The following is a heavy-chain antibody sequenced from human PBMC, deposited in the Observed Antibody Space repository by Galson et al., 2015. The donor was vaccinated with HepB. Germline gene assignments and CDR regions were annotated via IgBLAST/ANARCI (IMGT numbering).Heavy chain of an antibody. J-gene: IGHJ4*02. V-gene: IGHV1-69*02. CDR2: IIPILGIA. D-gene: IGHD5-18*01. CDR1: GGTFSSYT. CDR3: ARNDATQLWLNY. Sequence: SVKVSCKASGGTFSSYTISWVRQAPGQGLEWMGRIIPILGIANYVQKFQGRVTITADKSTSTAYMELSSLRSEDTAVYYCARNDATQLWLNYWGQGTLVTVSS.